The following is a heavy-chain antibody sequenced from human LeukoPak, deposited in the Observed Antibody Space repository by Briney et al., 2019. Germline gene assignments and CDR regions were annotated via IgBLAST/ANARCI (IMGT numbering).Heavy chain of an antibody. CDR2: ISSNGSTI. Sequence: PGGSLRLSCAASGFTFSSYEMNWVRQAPGKGLEWVSYISSNGSTIYYADSVKGRFTISRDNAKNSLYLQMNSLRAEDTAVYYCASVSRDFDYWGQGTLVTVSS. J-gene: IGHJ4*02. D-gene: IGHD2/OR15-2a*01. CDR1: GFTFSSYE. CDR3: ASVSRDFDY. V-gene: IGHV3-48*03.